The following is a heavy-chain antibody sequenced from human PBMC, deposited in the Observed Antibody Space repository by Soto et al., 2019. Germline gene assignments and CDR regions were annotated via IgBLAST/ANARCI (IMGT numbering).Heavy chain of an antibody. CDR3: ARGGGFSRYYYNLDV. CDR2: INPRGGST. J-gene: IGHJ6*02. Sequence: ASVKVSCKASGYTLNTYYMHWVRQAPGQGPEWMGIINPRGGSTTYAQNFQDRVTMTRDTSSSTVYMELSSLRSEDTAVYYCARGGGFSRYYYNLDVWGQGITVTVSS. V-gene: IGHV1-46*02. CDR1: GYTLNTYY. D-gene: IGHD2-15*01.